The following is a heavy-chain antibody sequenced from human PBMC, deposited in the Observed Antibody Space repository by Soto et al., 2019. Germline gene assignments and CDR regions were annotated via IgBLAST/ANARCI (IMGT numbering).Heavy chain of an antibody. D-gene: IGHD2-2*01. V-gene: IGHV1-69*01. J-gene: IGHJ6*02. CDR3: ARSQGSSTSLEIYYYYYYGMDV. CDR1: GGTFSSYA. CDR2: IIPISGTA. Sequence: QVQLVQSGAEVKKPGSSVKVSCKASGGTFSSYAISWVRQAPGQGLEWMGGIIPISGTANYAQKFQGRVTITEDDSTSTAYMELSSLRSEDTAVYYWARSQGSSTSLEIYYYYYYGMDVWGQGTTVTVSS.